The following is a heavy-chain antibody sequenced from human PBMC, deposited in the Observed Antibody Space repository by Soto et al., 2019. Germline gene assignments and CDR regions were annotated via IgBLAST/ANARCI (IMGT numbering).Heavy chain of an antibody. CDR1: GYSISSGYY. D-gene: IGHD5-12*01. CDR2: IYHSGST. J-gene: IGHJ4*02. V-gene: IGHV4-38-2*01. CDR3: ARPRDGYNYGFDY. Sequence: SETLSLTCAVSGYSISSGYYWGWIRQPPGKGLEWIGSIYHSGSTYYNPSLKSRVTISVDTSKNQFSLKLSSVTAADTAVYYCARPRDGYNYGFDYWGQGTLVTVSS.